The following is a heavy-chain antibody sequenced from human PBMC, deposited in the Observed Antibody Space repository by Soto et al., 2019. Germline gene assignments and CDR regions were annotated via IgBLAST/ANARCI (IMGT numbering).Heavy chain of an antibody. Sequence: QVQLQQWGAGLLKPSETLSLTCAVYGGSFNSYFWNWIRQPPGRGLEWIGEINHSGSINYNPSLKRRVTISVDTSKNQSSLKLSSVTAADTAVYYCARGTREGWYFDLWGRGTLVTVSS. V-gene: IGHV4-34*01. CDR1: GGSFNSYF. CDR3: ARGTREGWYFDL. J-gene: IGHJ2*01. CDR2: INHSGSI.